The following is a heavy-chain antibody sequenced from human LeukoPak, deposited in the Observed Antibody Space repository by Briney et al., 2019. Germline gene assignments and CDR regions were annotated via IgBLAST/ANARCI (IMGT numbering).Heavy chain of an antibody. J-gene: IGHJ4*02. CDR1: GGSISSGGHY. D-gene: IGHD3-16*02. Sequence: SETLSLTCTVSGGSISSGGHYWSWIRQHPGKGLEWVGYIYHSGNAYYNPSLQSRITMSVDTSKNQFSLKLTSATAADTAVYYCARARYDSVWGGYRYFDFWGQGTLVTVSS. CDR3: ARARYDSVWGGYRYFDF. V-gene: IGHV4-31*03. CDR2: IYHSGNA.